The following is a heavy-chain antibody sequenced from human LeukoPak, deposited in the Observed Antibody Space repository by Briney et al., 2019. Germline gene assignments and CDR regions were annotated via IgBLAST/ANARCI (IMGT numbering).Heavy chain of an antibody. CDR2: ISNDGSTT. D-gene: IGHD2-2*01. J-gene: IGHJ4*02. CDR3: ARDCGSTGCDY. Sequence: GGSLRLSCAASGFTFSDYWMHWVRQAPGKVLVSVSRISNDGSTTTYADSVRGRFTISRDNAKNTLYLQMNSLRAEDTAVYYCARDCGSTGCDYWGQGTLVTVSS. V-gene: IGHV3-74*01. CDR1: GFTFSDYW.